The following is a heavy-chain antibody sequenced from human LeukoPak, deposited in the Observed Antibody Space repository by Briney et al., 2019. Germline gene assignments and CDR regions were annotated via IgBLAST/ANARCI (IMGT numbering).Heavy chain of an antibody. J-gene: IGHJ4*02. CDR3: ASLLYYYDSSGNKDY. CDR2: ISSSGSTI. V-gene: IGHV3-11*04. CDR1: GFTFSDYY. D-gene: IGHD3-22*01. Sequence: GGSLRLSCTASGFTFSDYYMSWIRQAPGKGLEWVSYISSSGSTIYYADSVKGRFTISRGNAKNSLYLQMNSLRAEDTAVYYCASLLYYYDSSGNKDYWGQGTLVTVSS.